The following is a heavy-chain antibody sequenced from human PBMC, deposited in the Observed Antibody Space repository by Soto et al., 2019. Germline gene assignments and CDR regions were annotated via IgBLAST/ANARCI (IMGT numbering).Heavy chain of an antibody. CDR1: GGTFSSYT. CDR3: ARDESIAVAGYYFDY. CDR2: IIPILGIA. J-gene: IGHJ4*02. Sequence: SVKVSCKASGGTFSSYTISWVRQAPGQGLEWMGRIIPILGIANYAQKFQGRVTITADKSTSTAYMELSSLRSEDTAVYYCARDESIAVAGYYFDYWGQGTLVTVSS. D-gene: IGHD6-19*01. V-gene: IGHV1-69*04.